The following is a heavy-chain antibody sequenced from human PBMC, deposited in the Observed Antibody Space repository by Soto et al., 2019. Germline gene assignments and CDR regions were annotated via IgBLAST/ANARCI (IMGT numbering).Heavy chain of an antibody. V-gene: IGHV3-48*03. D-gene: IGHD1-20*01. CDR3: ARVRYPDLEDPDAFDI. Sequence: LRLSCAASGFTFSSYEMNWVRQAPGKGLEWVSYISSSGSTIYYADSVKGRFTISRDNAKNSLYLQMNSLRAEDTAVYYCARVRYPDLEDPDAFDIWGQGTMVTVSS. J-gene: IGHJ3*02. CDR2: ISSSGSTI. CDR1: GFTFSSYE.